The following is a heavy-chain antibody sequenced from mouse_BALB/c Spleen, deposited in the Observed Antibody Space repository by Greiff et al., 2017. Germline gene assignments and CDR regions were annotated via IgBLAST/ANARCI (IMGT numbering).Heavy chain of an antibody. CDR2: ISSGGSYT. J-gene: IGHJ4*01. CDR1: GFTFSSYA. D-gene: IGHD2-10*02. V-gene: IGHV5-9-4*01. Sequence: EVKLQESGGGLVKPGGSLKLSCAASGFTFSSYAMSWVRQSPEKRLEWVAEISSGGSYTYYPDTVTGRFTISRDNAKNTLYLEMSSLRSEDTAMYYCARESMVTLYAMDYWGQGTSVTVSS. CDR3: ARESMVTLYAMDY.